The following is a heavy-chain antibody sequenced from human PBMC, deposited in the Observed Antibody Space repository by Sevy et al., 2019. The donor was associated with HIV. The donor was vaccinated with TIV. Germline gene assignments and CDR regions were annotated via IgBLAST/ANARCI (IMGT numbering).Heavy chain of an antibody. J-gene: IGHJ6*02. CDR1: GFAVSDNC. CDR2: IFSGGRT. D-gene: IGHD4-17*01. Sequence: GGSLRLSCAVSGFAVSDNCMSWVRQSPGKGLEWVSVIFSGGRTSYADSVKGRCTVSRDGSKNTLYLQMDNLRAEDTATDYCARDRVVHNDYVCVAYYYGMDVWGQGTTVTVSS. V-gene: IGHV3-53*01. CDR3: ARDRVVHNDYVCVAYYYGMDV.